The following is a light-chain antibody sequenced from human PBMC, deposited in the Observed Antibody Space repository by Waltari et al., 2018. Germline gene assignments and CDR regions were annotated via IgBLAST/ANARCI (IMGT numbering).Light chain of an antibody. J-gene: IGLJ3*02. Sequence: QSALTQPASVSGSPGQSITISCTGTSSDVGGYKYVSWYQQHTGKVPKVIIYEVSNRPSGVSNRFSGSKSGNTASLTISGLQAEDEADYYCSSFTTSYTRLFGGGT. CDR3: SSFTTSYTRL. CDR1: SSDVGGYKY. V-gene: IGLV2-14*01. CDR2: EVS.